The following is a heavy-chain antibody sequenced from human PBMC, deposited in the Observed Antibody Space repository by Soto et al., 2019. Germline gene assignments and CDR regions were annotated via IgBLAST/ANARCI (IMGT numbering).Heavy chain of an antibody. J-gene: IGHJ5*02. CDR2: IYTSGST. CDR1: GSSISSYY. D-gene: IGHD2-2*01. V-gene: IGHV4-4*07. Sequence: AETLSLTCTVSGSSISSYYWSWIRRPAGKGLEWIGRIYTSGSTNYNPSLKSRVTMSVDTSKNQFSLKLSSVTAADTAVYYCARDSRLNWFDPWGQGTLVTVSS. CDR3: ARDSRLNWFDP.